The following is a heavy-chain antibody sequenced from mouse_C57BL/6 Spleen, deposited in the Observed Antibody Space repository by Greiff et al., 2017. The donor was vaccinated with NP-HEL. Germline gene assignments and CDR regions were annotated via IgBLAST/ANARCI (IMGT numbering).Heavy chain of an antibody. CDR1: GFSLTSYG. V-gene: IGHV2-2*01. CDR3: ARDDGYYDWYFDV. J-gene: IGHJ1*03. CDR2: IWSGGST. Sequence: QVQLQQSGPGLVQPSQSLSITCTVSGFSLTSYGVHWVRQSPGKGLEWLGVIWSGGSTDYNVAFISRLSISKDNSKSQVFFKMNSLQADDTAIYYCARDDGYYDWYFDVWGTGTTVTVSS. D-gene: IGHD2-3*01.